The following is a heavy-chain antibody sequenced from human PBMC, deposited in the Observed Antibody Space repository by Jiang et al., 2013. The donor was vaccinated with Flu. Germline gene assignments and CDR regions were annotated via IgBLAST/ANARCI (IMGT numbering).Heavy chain of an antibody. CDR1: GGSFNIYY. CDR3: ARHRYGDNYFRD. Sequence: GPGLVKPSETLSLTCTVSGGSFNIYYWSWIRQAPGKGLEWIGYIYYSGTTQCNPSLKSRVTISVDTSRNQFSLKLSSVTAADTAVYYCARHRYGDNYFRDWGQGTLVAVSS. J-gene: IGHJ4*02. V-gene: IGHV4-59*08. D-gene: IGHD4-17*01. CDR2: IYYSGTT.